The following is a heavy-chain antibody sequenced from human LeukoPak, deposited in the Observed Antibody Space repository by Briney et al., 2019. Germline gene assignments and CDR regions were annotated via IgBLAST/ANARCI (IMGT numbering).Heavy chain of an antibody. V-gene: IGHV3-23*01. CDR2: ISGSGGST. CDR1: GFTFSSYA. D-gene: IGHD2-2*02. J-gene: IGHJ5*02. CDR3: ARLYCSGTSCYMVDP. Sequence: GGSLRLSCAASGFTFSSYAMSWVRQAPGKGLEWVSAISGSGGSTYYADSVKGRFTISRDNAKNSLYLQMNSLRAEDTAVYYCARLYCSGTSCYMVDPWGQGTLVTVSS.